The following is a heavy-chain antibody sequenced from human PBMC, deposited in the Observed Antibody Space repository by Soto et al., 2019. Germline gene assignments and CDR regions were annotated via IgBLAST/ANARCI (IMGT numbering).Heavy chain of an antibody. V-gene: IGHV1-2*02. CDR3: ANVLRFGEHTRGAFDI. Sequence: XSVKVSCKASGYTFTCYYMHWVRQAPGQGLEWMGWINPNSGGTNYAQKFQGRVTMTRDTSISTAYTELSRLRSDDTAVYYCANVLRFGEHTRGAFDIWGHGSMVTVSS. CDR2: INPNSGGT. CDR1: GYTFTCYY. J-gene: IGHJ3*02. D-gene: IGHD3-10*01.